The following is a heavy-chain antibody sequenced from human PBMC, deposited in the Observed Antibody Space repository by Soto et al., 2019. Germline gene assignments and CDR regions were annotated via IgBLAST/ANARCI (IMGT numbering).Heavy chain of an antibody. CDR3: AMYCSGGSCYSEEYY. V-gene: IGHV3-48*02. CDR1: GFTFSSYS. D-gene: IGHD2-15*01. Sequence: EVQLVESGGGLVQPGGSLRLSCAASGFTFSSYSMNWVRQAPGKGLEWVSYISSSSSTIYYADSVKGRFTISRDNAKNSLYLQMNSLRDEDTAVYYCAMYCSGGSCYSEEYYWGQGTLVTVSS. J-gene: IGHJ4*02. CDR2: ISSSSSTI.